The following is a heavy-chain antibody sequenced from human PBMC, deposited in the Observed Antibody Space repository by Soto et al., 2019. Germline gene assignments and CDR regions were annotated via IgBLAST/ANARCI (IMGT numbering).Heavy chain of an antibody. CDR3: ARHGGRDLVVPAAMVEEVHWFDP. Sequence: SVKVSCKASGGTFSSYTISWVRQAPGQGLEWMGRIIPILGIANYAQRFQGRVTITADKSTSTAYMELSSLRSEDTAVYYCARHGGRDLVVPAAMVEEVHWFDPWGQGTLVTVSS. D-gene: IGHD2-2*01. CDR1: GGTFSSYT. CDR2: IIPILGIA. V-gene: IGHV1-69*02. J-gene: IGHJ5*02.